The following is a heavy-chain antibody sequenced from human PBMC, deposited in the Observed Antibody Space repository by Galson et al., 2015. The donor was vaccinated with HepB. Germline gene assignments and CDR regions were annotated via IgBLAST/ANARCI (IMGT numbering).Heavy chain of an antibody. D-gene: IGHD3-16*01. CDR2: LSSHGDNE. V-gene: IGHV3-30*04. CDR1: GFTFSSYA. J-gene: IGHJ4*02. Sequence: SLRLSCAASGFTFSSYAMNWVRQAPGKGLEWVAVLSSHGDNEYYADSVKGRFTISRDNSENTVYLQMHSLRVEDTAVYYCARTFCFDYWGQGTLVTVSS. CDR3: ARTFCFDY.